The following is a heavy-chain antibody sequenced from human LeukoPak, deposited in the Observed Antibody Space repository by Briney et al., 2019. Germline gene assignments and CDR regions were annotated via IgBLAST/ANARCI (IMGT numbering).Heavy chain of an antibody. CDR3: AREPGGVRSGSYYRHFHY. CDR1: GGSFSGYY. CDR2: IYHSGST. J-gene: IGHJ4*02. Sequence: PSETLSLTCAVYGGSFSGYYWSWIRQPPGKGLEWIGSIYHSGSTYYNQSLKSRVTISGDTSKNQLSLKLSSVTAADTAVYYCAREPGGVRSGSYYRHFHYWGEGTLVSVYS. D-gene: IGHD3-10*01. V-gene: IGHV4-34*01.